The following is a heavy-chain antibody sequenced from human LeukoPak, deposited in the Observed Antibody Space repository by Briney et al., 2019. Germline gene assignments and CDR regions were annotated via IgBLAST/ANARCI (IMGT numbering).Heavy chain of an antibody. J-gene: IGHJ4*02. Sequence: GGSLRVSCSASGFTFRTYGMHWVRQSPGKGLEWVAFIRFDGSDQYYADSVKGRFTISRDNSNNTLSLQMNTLRGDDTAVYFCAKGYRESHFDSWGQGTLVTVSS. V-gene: IGHV3-30*02. D-gene: IGHD2-2*01. CDR1: GFTFRTYG. CDR3: AKGYRESHFDS. CDR2: IRFDGSDQ.